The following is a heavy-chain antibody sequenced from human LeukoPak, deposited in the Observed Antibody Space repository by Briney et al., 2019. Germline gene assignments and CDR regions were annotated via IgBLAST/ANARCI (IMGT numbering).Heavy chain of an antibody. CDR3: ARLWFGELAGIDY. D-gene: IGHD3-10*01. CDR1: GYSFTSYW. V-gene: IGHV5-51*01. Sequence: GESLKISCKGSGYSFTSYWIGWVRQMPGKGLEWMGIIHPGDSKTRYSPSFQGQVTISADKSISTAYLQWSSLEASDTATYYCARLWFGELAGIDYWGQGAQVTVSS. CDR2: IHPGDSKT. J-gene: IGHJ4*02.